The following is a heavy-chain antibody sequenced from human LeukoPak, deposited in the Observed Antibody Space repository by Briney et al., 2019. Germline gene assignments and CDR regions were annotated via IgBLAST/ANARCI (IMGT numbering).Heavy chain of an antibody. CDR3: ARVRSGSNNWFDP. Sequence: SETLSLTCTVSGGSISSYYWGWIRQPPGKGLEWIGSVYYSGSTYYNPSLKSRVTISVDTSKNQFSLKLSSVTAADTAVYYCARVRSGSNNWFDPWGQGTLVTVSS. J-gene: IGHJ5*02. CDR1: GGSISSYY. D-gene: IGHD3-3*01. V-gene: IGHV4-39*01. CDR2: VYYSGST.